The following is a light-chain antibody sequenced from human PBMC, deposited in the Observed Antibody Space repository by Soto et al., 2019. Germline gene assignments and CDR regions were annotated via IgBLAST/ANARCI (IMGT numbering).Light chain of an antibody. CDR2: GAS. Sequence: EIVMTQSPATLSVSPGERATFSCRASQSVSSNLAWYQQKPGQAPRLLIYGASIRATGIPARFSGSGSVTEFTLTLSTLQSEDFAIYYCQHYNNWPPWTFGQGTKVDIK. CDR1: QSVSSN. V-gene: IGKV3-15*01. J-gene: IGKJ1*01. CDR3: QHYNNWPPWT.